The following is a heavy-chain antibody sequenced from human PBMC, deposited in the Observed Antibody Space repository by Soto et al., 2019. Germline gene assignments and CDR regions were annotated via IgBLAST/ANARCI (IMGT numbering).Heavy chain of an antibody. CDR2: IYYSGST. CDR1: GVSISSGGYY. Sequence: SETLSLTCTVSGVSISSGGYYWSWIRQHPGKGLEWIGYIYYSGSTYYNPSLKSRVTISVDTSKNQFSLKLSSVTAADTAVYYCARLYGYCIRSSCHGHYAMDVWGQGTTVTVSS. J-gene: IGHJ6*02. CDR3: ARLYGYCIRSSCHGHYAMDV. V-gene: IGHV4-31*03. D-gene: IGHD2-2*01.